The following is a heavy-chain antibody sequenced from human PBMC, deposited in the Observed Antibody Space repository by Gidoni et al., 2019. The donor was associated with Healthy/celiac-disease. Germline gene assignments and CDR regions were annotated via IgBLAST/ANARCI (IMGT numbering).Heavy chain of an antibody. CDR3: ARSSTDPEIAVAGIQPFDY. Sequence: QVQLVESGGGLVKPGGSLRLSCAASGFTFSDYYMSWIRQAPGKGLEWVSYISSSGSTIYYADSVKGRFTISRDNAKNSLYLQMNSLRAEDTAVYYCARSSTDPEIAVAGIQPFDYWGQGTLVTVSS. CDR1: GFTFSDYY. D-gene: IGHD6-19*01. J-gene: IGHJ4*02. CDR2: ISSSGSTI. V-gene: IGHV3-11*01.